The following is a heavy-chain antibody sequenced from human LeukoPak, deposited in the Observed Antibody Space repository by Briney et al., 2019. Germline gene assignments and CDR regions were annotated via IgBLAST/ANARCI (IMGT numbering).Heavy chain of an antibody. V-gene: IGHV4-39*01. CDR3: ARLGGYHDPPDY. Sequence: SGTLSLTCTVSGGSISSPTYYWAWIRQPPGQELEWIKTIHHSGSTYDNPSLKSRFTMSVDTSKNQFFLNLSSVTAADTAVYYCARLGGYHDPPDYWGQGTLVTVSS. D-gene: IGHD3-16*02. CDR1: GGSISSPTYY. J-gene: IGHJ4*02. CDR2: IHHSGST.